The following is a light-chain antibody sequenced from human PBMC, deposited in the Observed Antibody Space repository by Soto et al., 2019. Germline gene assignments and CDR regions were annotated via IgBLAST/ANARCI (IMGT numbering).Light chain of an antibody. CDR3: SSYTSSSTHV. V-gene: IGLV2-14*01. CDR2: EVS. Sequence: QSVLTQPASVSGSPGQSITISCTGTSSDIGGYNYVSWYLHHPGKAPKLMIYEVSNRPSGVSNRFSGSKSGYTASLTISGLQAEDEADYYCSSYTSSSTHVFGTGTKVTV. J-gene: IGLJ1*01. CDR1: SSDIGGYNY.